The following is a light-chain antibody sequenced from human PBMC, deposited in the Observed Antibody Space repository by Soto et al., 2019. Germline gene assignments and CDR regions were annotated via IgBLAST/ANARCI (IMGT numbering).Light chain of an antibody. CDR1: QSISSY. Sequence: DIQMTQSPSSLSASVGDRVTITCRASQSISSYLNWYQQKPGKAPKLLIYAASSLQSGVPSRFSGSGSGTDFTLTIRSLQPEDSATYYCLHDYSYPRTFGQGTKVDIK. V-gene: IGKV1-39*01. J-gene: IGKJ1*01. CDR3: LHDYSYPRT. CDR2: AAS.